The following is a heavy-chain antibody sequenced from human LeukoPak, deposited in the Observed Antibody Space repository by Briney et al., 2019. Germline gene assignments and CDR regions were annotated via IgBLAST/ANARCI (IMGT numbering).Heavy chain of an antibody. CDR1: GGSISSSSYY. CDR2: IYYSGST. CDR3: ARLYSSGWYFIKEVFDAFDI. J-gene: IGHJ3*02. D-gene: IGHD6-19*01. Sequence: PSETLSLTCTVSGGSISSSSYYWGWIRQPPGKGLEWIGGIYYSGSTYYNPSLKSRVTISVDTSKNQFSLKLSSVTAADTAVYYCARLYSSGWYFIKEVFDAFDIWGQGTMVTVSS. V-gene: IGHV4-39*01.